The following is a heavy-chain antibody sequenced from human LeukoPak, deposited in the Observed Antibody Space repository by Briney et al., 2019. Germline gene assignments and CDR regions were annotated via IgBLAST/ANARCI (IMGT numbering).Heavy chain of an antibody. CDR1: GFTFSDYY. CDR3: ARDYDILTGYFRGGFDY. D-gene: IGHD3-9*01. J-gene: IGHJ4*02. Sequence: GGSLRLSCAASGFTFSDYYMGWIRQAPGKGLEWISYITSSSSDTNYADSVKGRFTISRDNAKKSLYLQMSSLRAEDTAVYYCARDYDILTGYFRGGFDYWGQGTLVTVSS. V-gene: IGHV3-11*05. CDR2: ITSSSSDT.